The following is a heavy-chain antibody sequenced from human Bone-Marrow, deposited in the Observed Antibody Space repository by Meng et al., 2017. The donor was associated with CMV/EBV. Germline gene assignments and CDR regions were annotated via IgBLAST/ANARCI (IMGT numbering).Heavy chain of an antibody. D-gene: IGHD6-19*01. Sequence: CYLGRILRPPWKGLAWIGAVSAGGRTCYSPSRKSQITISVDTSKSQFSLKLSSVTGADTAVYYCTRQTPPPSHSSAWYLAGGPLDFWGQGTLVTVSS. V-gene: IGHV4-39*01. CDR2: VSAGGRT. CDR3: TRQTPPPSHSSAWYLAGGPLDF. CDR1: CY. J-gene: IGHJ4*02.